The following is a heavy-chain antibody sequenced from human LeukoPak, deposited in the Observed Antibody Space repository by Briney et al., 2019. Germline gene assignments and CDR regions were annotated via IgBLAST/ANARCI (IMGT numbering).Heavy chain of an antibody. CDR3: ARDPLAMTTNCVMDV. D-gene: IGHD4-17*01. CDR2: IHTNSGGT. V-gene: IGHV1-2*07. J-gene: IGHJ6*02. CDR1: GYTYTGYF. Sequence: GASVKVSCKASGYTYTGYFIHWVRQAPGQGLEWMGWIHTNSGGTEYAHKFQGRVTMTRDTSISTAYMELSRLRSDDTAVYYCARDPLAMTTNCVMDVWGQGTTVTVSS.